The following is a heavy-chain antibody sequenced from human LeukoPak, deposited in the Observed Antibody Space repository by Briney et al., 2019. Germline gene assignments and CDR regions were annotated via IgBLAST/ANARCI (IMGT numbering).Heavy chain of an antibody. D-gene: IGHD3-22*01. J-gene: IGHJ4*02. Sequence: GGSLRLSCAASGFTFSSYVMSWVRQAPGKGLEWVSVIYSGGSTYYADSVKGRFTISRDNSKNTLYLQMNSLRAEDTAVYYCGCAYYYDSSGYYYPDYWGQGTLVTVSS. CDR3: GCAYYYDSSGYYYPDY. CDR2: IYSGGST. V-gene: IGHV3-53*01. CDR1: GFTFSSYV.